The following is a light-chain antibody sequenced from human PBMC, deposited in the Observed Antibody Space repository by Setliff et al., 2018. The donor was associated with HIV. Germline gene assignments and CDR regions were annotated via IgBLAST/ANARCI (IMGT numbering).Light chain of an antibody. J-gene: IGLJ2*01. CDR1: TGAVTSGHF. CDR2: DTS. V-gene: IGLV7-46*01. CDR3: LLSYSGTRV. Sequence: QAVVTQEPSLTVSPGGAVTLTCGSSTGAVTSGHFPYWFQHKPGQAPRTLIYDTSNRHSYTPAQISGSLLGGKAALTLSGAQPEDEAEYYCLLSYSGTRVFGGGTKVTVL.